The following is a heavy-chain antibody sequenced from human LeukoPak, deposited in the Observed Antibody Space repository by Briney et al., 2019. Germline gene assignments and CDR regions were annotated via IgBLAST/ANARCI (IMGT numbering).Heavy chain of an antibody. D-gene: IGHD3-16*02. V-gene: IGHV3-7*03. CDR1: GFTFSDFW. CDR2: IKQDGSEK. Sequence: GGSLRLSCVASGFTFSDFWMQWVRQAPGKGLEWVANIKQDGSEKRYVDSVKGRFTISRDNAKNSLYLQMNSLRAEDTAVYYCARRYLGIWGHGTMVTVSS. J-gene: IGHJ3*02. CDR3: ARRYLGI.